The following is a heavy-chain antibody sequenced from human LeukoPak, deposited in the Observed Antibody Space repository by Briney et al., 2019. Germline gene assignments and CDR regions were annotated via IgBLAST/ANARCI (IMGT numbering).Heavy chain of an antibody. CDR2: ISPSGENT. J-gene: IGHJ4*02. V-gene: IGHV3-23*01. Sequence: GGSLRLSCAASGFTFSITGMTWVRQAPGKGLEWVSTISPSGENTHYPDSVKGRFTISRGNSKNTLSLEINGLRVDDTAVYYCARDAGGAWPFDYWGQGTRVTVSS. CDR3: ARDAGGAWPFDY. CDR1: GFTFSITG. D-gene: IGHD4-17*01.